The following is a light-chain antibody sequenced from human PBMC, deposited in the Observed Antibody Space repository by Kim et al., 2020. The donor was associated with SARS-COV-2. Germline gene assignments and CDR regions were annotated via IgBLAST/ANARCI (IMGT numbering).Light chain of an antibody. CDR2: DAA. Sequence: EIVLTQSPVTLSLSPGERATLSCRASQSLDTFLAWYQQKPGQAPRLLIYDAANRATGIPARFSGSGSGTDFTLTISSLEPEDFAVYYCQQRSNWPPIFGHGTKVDIK. V-gene: IGKV3-11*01. CDR3: QQRSNWPPI. J-gene: IGKJ3*01. CDR1: QSLDTF.